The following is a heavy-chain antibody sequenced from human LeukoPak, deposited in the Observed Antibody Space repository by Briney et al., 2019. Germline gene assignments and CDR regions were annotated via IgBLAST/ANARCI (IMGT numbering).Heavy chain of an antibody. Sequence: GGSLRLSCAASGFTVSSNYMSWVRQAPGKGLEWVSVIYSGGSTYYADSVKGRFTISRDNSKNTLYLQMNSLRAEDTAVYYCARDLSGERWLHNSVNAFDIWGQGTMVTVSS. J-gene: IGHJ3*02. D-gene: IGHD5-24*01. CDR3: ARDLSGERWLHNSVNAFDI. CDR2: IYSGGST. V-gene: IGHV3-53*01. CDR1: GFTVSSNY.